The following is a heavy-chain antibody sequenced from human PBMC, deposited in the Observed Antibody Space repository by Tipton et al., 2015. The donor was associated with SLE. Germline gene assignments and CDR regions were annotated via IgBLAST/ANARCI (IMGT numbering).Heavy chain of an antibody. CDR3: ARGDRTFYGSANYKDAFDI. V-gene: IGHV4-59*11. J-gene: IGHJ3*02. CDR1: GGSMSSPY. D-gene: IGHD3-10*01. CDR2: VYYSGST. Sequence: TLSLTCTVSGGSMSSPYWFWIRQPPGKGLEWIGYVYYSGSTNSNPSLKNRVTMSVDTSKKQFSLKLRSVTAADTAVYYCARGDRTFYGSANYKDAFDIWGQGTMVTVSS.